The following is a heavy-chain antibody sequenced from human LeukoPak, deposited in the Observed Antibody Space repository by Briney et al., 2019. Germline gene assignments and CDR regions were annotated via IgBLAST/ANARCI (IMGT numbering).Heavy chain of an antibody. CDR2: INHSGST. J-gene: IGHJ4*02. D-gene: IGHD5-24*01. CDR1: GGSFSGYY. CDR3: ARARDALDY. V-gene: IGHV4-34*01. Sequence: SETLSLTCAVYGGSFSGYYWSWIRQPPGKGLEWIGEINHSGSTNYNPSLKGRVTISVDTSKNQFSLKLSSVTAADTAVYYCARARDALDYWGQGTLVTVSS.